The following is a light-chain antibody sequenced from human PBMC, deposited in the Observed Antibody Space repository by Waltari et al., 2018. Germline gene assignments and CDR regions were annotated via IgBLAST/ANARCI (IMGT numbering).Light chain of an antibody. CDR3: CSFAGYGIYV. CDR1: NSNVDILHL. J-gene: IGLJ1*01. V-gene: IGLV2-23*02. CDR2: EIS. Sequence: QSALTQPASVSGSPGQSITISCTAVNSNVDILHLVSWYQHHPGRNPRLLLYEISQWPSGISNRFSGSKSGNTASLTISGLQPEDEADYFCCSFAGYGIYVFGSGTQVSVL.